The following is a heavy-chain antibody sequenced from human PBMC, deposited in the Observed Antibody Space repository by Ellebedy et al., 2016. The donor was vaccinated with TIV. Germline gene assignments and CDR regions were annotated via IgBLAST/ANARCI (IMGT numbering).Heavy chain of an antibody. CDR3: EGGNSFEAFDI. D-gene: IGHD4-23*01. V-gene: IGHV4-39*07. CDR2: IYYSGST. J-gene: IGHJ3*02. Sequence: SETLSLTCTVSGGSVSSSFSYWGWIRQPPGTGLEWIGSIYYSGSTHYNPSLKSRVTISGDTSKNQFSLRLSSVTAADTAVYCCEGGNSFEAFDIWGQGTMVTVSS. CDR1: GGSVSSSFSY.